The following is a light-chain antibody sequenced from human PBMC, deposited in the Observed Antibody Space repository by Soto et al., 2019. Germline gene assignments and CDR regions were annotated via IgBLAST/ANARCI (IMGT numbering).Light chain of an antibody. J-gene: IGLJ1*01. V-gene: IGLV2-14*01. CDR3: SSYTSSSTRV. CDR2: DVS. CDR1: SSDVGGYNY. Sequence: QSALTQPASVSGSPGQSITISCTGTSSDVGGYNYVSWYQQHPGKAPKLMIYDVSNRPSGVSNRFSGSKSGNTAFLTISGLQAEDEADYFCSSYTSSSTRVFGTGTQVTVL.